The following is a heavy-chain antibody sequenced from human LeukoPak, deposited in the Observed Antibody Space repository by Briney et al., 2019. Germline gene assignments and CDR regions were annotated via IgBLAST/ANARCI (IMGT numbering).Heavy chain of an antibody. V-gene: IGHV4-39*07. CDR3: ARIYGSGSYPRIDY. Sequence: KTSETLSLTCSVSGGSISSSSYYWGWIRQPPGKGLEWIGSIYHSGSTYYNPSLKSRVTISVDTSKNQFSLKLSSVTAADTAVYYCARIYGSGSYPRIDYWGQGTLVTVSS. D-gene: IGHD3-10*01. J-gene: IGHJ4*02. CDR1: GGSISSSSYY. CDR2: IYHSGST.